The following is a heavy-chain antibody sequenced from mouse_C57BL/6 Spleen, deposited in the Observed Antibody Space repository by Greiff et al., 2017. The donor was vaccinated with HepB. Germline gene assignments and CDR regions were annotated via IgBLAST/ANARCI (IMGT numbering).Heavy chain of an antibody. V-gene: IGHV1-50*01. Sequence: QVQLQQPGAELVKPGASVKLSCKASGYTFTSYWMQWVKQRPGQGLEWIGEIDPSDSYTNYNQKFKGKATLTVDTSSSTAYMQLSSLTSEDSAVYYCARGRDWEDYWGQGTTLTVSS. J-gene: IGHJ2*01. CDR2: IDPSDSYT. D-gene: IGHD4-1*01. CDR1: GYTFTSYW. CDR3: ARGRDWEDY.